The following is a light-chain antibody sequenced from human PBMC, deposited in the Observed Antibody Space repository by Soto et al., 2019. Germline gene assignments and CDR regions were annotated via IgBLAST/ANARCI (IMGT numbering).Light chain of an antibody. V-gene: IGKV1-5*01. Sequence: DIQMTQSPSFLSASVGDKVTITCRATESVSKWLAWYQEKPGNPPRPLIYDASTLESGVPSRFSGSGFGTEFTLTISSLQADDFAIYYCQQYNSYSWTFGQGTKVEMK. J-gene: IGKJ1*01. CDR2: DAS. CDR1: ESVSKW. CDR3: QQYNSYSWT.